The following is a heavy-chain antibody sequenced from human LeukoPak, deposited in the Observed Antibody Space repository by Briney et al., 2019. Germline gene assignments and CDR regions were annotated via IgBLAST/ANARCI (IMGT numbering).Heavy chain of an antibody. Sequence: GGSLRLSCSASGFLFSSYEMNCVRQAPGKGVEGGSYISTSVGTIYYADSVKGPFTISKDNAKNSLYLQSHSLRAEDTAVYYCARDSYYGGTQDYWGQGTLVTVSS. CDR2: ISTSVGTI. D-gene: IGHD4-23*01. V-gene: IGHV3-48*03. CDR3: ARDSYYGGTQDY. J-gene: IGHJ4*02. CDR1: GFLFSSYE.